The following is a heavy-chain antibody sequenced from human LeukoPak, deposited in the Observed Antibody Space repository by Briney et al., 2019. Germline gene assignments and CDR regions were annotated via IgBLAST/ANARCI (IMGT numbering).Heavy chain of an antibody. CDR1: GGSISDYY. CDR2: IYYSGRT. Sequence: PSETLSLTCTVSGGSISDYYWNWMRQPPGKGLEWIGYIYYSGRTNYNPSLKSRVSTSVDTSKNQFSLKLSSVTAADTAVYYCARDFRGSVDAFDIWGQGTMVAVSS. CDR3: ARDFRGSVDAFDI. V-gene: IGHV4-59*01. J-gene: IGHJ3*02.